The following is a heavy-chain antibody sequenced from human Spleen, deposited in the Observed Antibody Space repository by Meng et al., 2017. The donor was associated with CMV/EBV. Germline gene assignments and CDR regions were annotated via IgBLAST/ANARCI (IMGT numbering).Heavy chain of an antibody. J-gene: IGHJ4*02. Sequence: GESLKISCAASGFTVSSYGLHWVRQAPGKGLEWVGGFDPEDGETIYAQKFQGRVTMTEDTSTDTAYMELSSLRSEDTAVYYCATGPKAIAARPRTFYFDYWGQGTLVTVSS. V-gene: IGHV1-24*01. D-gene: IGHD6-6*01. CDR3: ATGPKAIAARPRTFYFDY. CDR2: FDPEDGET. CDR1: GFTVSSYG.